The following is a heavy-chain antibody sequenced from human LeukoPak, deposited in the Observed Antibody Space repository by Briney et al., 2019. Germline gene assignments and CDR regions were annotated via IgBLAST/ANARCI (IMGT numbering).Heavy chain of an antibody. D-gene: IGHD3-10*01. Sequence: GASVKVSCKASGYIFTSYYMHWVRQAPGQGLEWMGIINPSGGSTSYAQKFQGRVTMTRDTSTSTVYMELSSLRSEDTAVYYCARDIYGSGSYPLYYFDYWGQGTLDTVSS. CDR1: GYIFTSYY. J-gene: IGHJ4*02. CDR2: INPSGGST. V-gene: IGHV1-46*03. CDR3: ARDIYGSGSYPLYYFDY.